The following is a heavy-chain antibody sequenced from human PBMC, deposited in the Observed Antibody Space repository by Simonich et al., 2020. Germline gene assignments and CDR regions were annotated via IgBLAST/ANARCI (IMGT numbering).Heavy chain of an antibody. V-gene: IGHV4-34*01. Sequence: QVQLQQWGAGLLKPSETLSLTCAVYGGSFSGYYWSWIRPPPGKGLEWNGEINHSGSTNYNPSRKSRVTISVDTSKNQFSLKLSSVTAADTAVYYCARHLQLGPFDYWGQGTLVTVSS. CDR3: ARHLQLGPFDY. J-gene: IGHJ4*02. CDR1: GGSFSGYY. D-gene: IGHD1-1*01. CDR2: INHSGST.